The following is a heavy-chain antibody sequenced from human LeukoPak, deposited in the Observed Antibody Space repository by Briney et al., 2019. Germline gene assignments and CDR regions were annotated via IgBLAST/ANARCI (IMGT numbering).Heavy chain of an antibody. Sequence: GGSLRLSCAASGFTFSSYEMNWVRQAPGKGLEWVSAISGSGGSTYYADSVKGRFTISRDNSKTTLYLQMNSLRAEDTAIYYCAKGGYGSGSYSGFDIWGQGTMVTVSS. V-gene: IGHV3-23*01. D-gene: IGHD3-10*01. CDR3: AKGGYGSGSYSGFDI. J-gene: IGHJ3*02. CDR2: ISGSGGST. CDR1: GFTFSSYE.